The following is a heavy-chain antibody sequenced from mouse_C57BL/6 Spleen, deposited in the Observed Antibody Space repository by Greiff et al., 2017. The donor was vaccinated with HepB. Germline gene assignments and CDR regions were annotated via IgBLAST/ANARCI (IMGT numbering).Heavy chain of an antibody. V-gene: IGHV5-4*01. CDR3: AREENYYTGFDY. CDR1: GFTFSSYA. CDR2: ISDGGSYT. D-gene: IGHD1-1*01. J-gene: IGHJ2*01. Sequence: DVMLVESGGGLVKPGGSLKLSCAASGFTFSSYAMSWVRQTPEKRLEWVATISDGGSYTYYPDNVKGRFTISRDNAKNNLYLQMSHLKSEDTAMYYCAREENYYTGFDYWGQGTTLTVSS.